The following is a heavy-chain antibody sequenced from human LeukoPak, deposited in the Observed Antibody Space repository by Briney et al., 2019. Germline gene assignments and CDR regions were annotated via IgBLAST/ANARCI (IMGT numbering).Heavy chain of an antibody. V-gene: IGHV3-30*04. D-gene: IGHD3-22*01. CDR1: GFTFSSYA. Sequence: GGSLRLSCAASGFTFSSYAMHWVRQAPGKGLEWVAVISYDGSNKYYADSVKGRFTISRDNSKNTLYLQMNSLRAEDTAVYYCARDPLWHSSGYFFDYWGQGTLVTVSS. CDR2: ISYDGSNK. J-gene: IGHJ4*02. CDR3: ARDPLWHSSGYFFDY.